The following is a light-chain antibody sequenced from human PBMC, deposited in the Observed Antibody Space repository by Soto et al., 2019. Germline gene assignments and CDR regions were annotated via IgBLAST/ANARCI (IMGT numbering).Light chain of an antibody. Sequence: QSALTQPASVSGSPGQSITISCTGTSSDIGTYNSVSWYQHHPGKAPKLLIFEGIDRPSGVSDRFSGSKSGNTASLTISGLQPEDEADYYCCSYTSTYTLVFGGGTKLTVL. J-gene: IGLJ3*02. CDR3: CSYTSTYTLV. CDR2: EGI. CDR1: SSDIGTYNS. V-gene: IGLV2-14*01.